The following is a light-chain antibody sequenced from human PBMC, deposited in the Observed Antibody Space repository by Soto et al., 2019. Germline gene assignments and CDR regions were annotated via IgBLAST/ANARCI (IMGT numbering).Light chain of an antibody. CDR1: SSDVGGYNY. J-gene: IGLJ1*01. CDR2: EVS. CDR3: SSYTSSSTHF. V-gene: IGLV2-14*01. Sequence: QSVLTQPASVSGSPGQSITISCTGTSSDVGGYNYVSWYQQHPGKAPKLMIYEVSNRPSGVSNRFSGSKSGNTASLTISGLQAEDEADYYCSSYTSSSTHFFGTGTKLTVL.